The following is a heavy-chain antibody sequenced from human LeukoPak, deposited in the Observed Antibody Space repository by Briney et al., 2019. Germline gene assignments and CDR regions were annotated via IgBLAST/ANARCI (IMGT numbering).Heavy chain of an antibody. J-gene: IGHJ6*02. CDR3: ARDAVDTANAV. V-gene: IGHV3-74*01. D-gene: IGHD5-18*01. CDR1: GFTFTTYW. Sequence: GGSLRLSCAASGFTFTTYWRHWVRQAPGKGLVWVSHINSDGSITSYADSVKGRFTISRDNAKNTLYLQMNSLRAEDTAVYYCARDAVDTANAVWGQGTTVTVSS. CDR2: INSDGSIT.